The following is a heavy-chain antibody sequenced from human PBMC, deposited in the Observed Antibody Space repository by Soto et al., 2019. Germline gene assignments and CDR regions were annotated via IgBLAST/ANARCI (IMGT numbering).Heavy chain of an antibody. V-gene: IGHV4-4*02. J-gene: IGHJ6*03. CDR1: SGSISSSNW. CDR3: ARVRYCSGGSCAADYYYMDV. Sequence: PSETLSLTCAVSSGSISSSNWWSWVRQPPGKGLEWIGEIYHSGSTNYNPSLKSRVTISVDKSKNQFSLKLSSVTAADTAVYYCARVRYCSGGSCAADYYYMDVWGKGTTVTVSS. D-gene: IGHD2-15*01. CDR2: IYHSGST.